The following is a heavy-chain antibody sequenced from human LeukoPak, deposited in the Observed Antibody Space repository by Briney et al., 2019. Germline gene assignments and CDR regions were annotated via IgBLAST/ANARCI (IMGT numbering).Heavy chain of an antibody. D-gene: IGHD7-27*01. J-gene: IGHJ4*02. V-gene: IGHV1-18*01. Sequence: ASVTVSCTASGYTFTSHGLSWARQAPGQGLEWMGWISIYSGNTNYAQKLQDRISMTTDTSTNTAYMELRSLKSDDTAVYYCARDPGGTWGFDYWGQGALVTVSS. CDR3: ARDPGGTWGFDY. CDR1: GYTFTSHG. CDR2: ISIYSGNT.